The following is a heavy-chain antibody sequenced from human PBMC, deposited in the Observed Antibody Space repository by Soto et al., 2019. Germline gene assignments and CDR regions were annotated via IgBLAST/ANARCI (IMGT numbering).Heavy chain of an antibody. CDR3: ARDQGITTFGVYSMYYYGMDV. D-gene: IGHD3-3*01. Sequence: GGSLRLSCAASGFTFSSYAMSWVRQPPGKGLEWVSTILGYGGYTYYADSVKGRFTISRDTSSDTLYLQMNSLRAEDTAVYYCARDQGITTFGVYSMYYYGMDVWGQGTTVTVSS. CDR1: GFTFSSYA. V-gene: IGHV3-23*01. J-gene: IGHJ6*02. CDR2: ILGYGGYT.